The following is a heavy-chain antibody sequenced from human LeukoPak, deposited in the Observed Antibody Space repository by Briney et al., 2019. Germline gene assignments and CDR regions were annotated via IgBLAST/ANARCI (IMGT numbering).Heavy chain of an antibody. V-gene: IGHV3-48*04. D-gene: IGHD5-18*01. J-gene: IGHJ4*02. CDR1: GFTFSSYS. Sequence: SGGSLRLSCAASGFTFSSYSMNWVRQAPGKGLEWVSYISSSSSTIYYADSVKGRFTISRDNANNSLYLQMNSLRAEDTAEYYCARDVDTATEPYYFEYWGQGTLVTVSS. CDR3: ARDVDTATEPYYFEY. CDR2: ISSSSSTI.